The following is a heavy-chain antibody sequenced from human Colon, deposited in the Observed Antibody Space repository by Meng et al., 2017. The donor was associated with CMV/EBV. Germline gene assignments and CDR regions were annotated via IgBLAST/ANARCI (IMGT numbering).Heavy chain of an antibody. V-gene: IGHV1-2*02. CDR3: ASHSSYVWGSHH. Sequence: QVQLVQSGAEVRMPGASVKVSCKSSGYSFTGNYIHWVRQAPGQGLEWMGWMDPTTGRTDYAQKFQGTVTMTRDTSISTAYLELSRLTSDDTAVYYCASHSSYVWGSHHWGQGTLVTVSS. D-gene: IGHD3-16*01. CDR2: MDPTTGRT. CDR1: GYSFTGNY. J-gene: IGHJ1*01.